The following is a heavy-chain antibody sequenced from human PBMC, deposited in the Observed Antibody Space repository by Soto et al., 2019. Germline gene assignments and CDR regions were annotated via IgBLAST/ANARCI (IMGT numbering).Heavy chain of an antibody. CDR1: GFTFSSYG. CDR3: AKDQDIVVIPAALGY. CDR2: ISSDGSNE. J-gene: IGHJ4*02. V-gene: IGHV3-30*18. Sequence: QVQLVQSGGGVVQPGRSLRLSCAASGFTFSSYGMHWVRQAPGKGLEWVAVISSDGSNEYYSDSVKGRFTISRDNSKNTLYLQMNSLRAEDTAVYYCAKDQDIVVIPAALGYWGQGTLSPSPQ. D-gene: IGHD2-2*01.